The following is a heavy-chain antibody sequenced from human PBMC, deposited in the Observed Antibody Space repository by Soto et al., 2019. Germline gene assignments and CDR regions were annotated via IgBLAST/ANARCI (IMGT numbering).Heavy chain of an antibody. Sequence: SETLSLTCTVSGGSISSYYWSWIRQPPGKGLEWIGYIYYSGSTNYNPSLKSRVTISVDTSKNQFSLKLSSVTAADTAVYYCARGGYSSSSSTGNYYYYGMDVWGQGTSVTVSS. CDR2: IYYSGST. CDR1: GGSISSYY. CDR3: ARGGYSSSSSTGNYYYYGMDV. D-gene: IGHD6-6*01. V-gene: IGHV4-59*01. J-gene: IGHJ6*02.